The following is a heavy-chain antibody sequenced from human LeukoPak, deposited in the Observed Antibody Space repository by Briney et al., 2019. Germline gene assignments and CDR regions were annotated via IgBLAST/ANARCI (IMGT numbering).Heavy chain of an antibody. CDR3: ARGRSTTAPAGGYFQP. J-gene: IGHJ1*01. CDR2: INPSGGST. Sequence: ASVTVSCKASGYTFTSYYMHWVRQAPGQGLEWMGIINPSGGSTSYAQKFQGRVIMTRDTSTSTVYMELSSLRSEDTAVYYCARGRSTTAPAGGYFQPWGEGTLVTVSS. CDR1: GYTFTSYY. D-gene: IGHD6-13*01. V-gene: IGHV1-46*01.